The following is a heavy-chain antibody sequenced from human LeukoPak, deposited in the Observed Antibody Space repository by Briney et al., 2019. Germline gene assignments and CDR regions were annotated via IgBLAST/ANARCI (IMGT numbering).Heavy chain of an antibody. Sequence: GGSLRLSCTASGFTFSTYALSWVRQAPGKGLDWVSAITATGENTYYADSVKGRFTISRDSSQKTVFLQMNSLRGEDTAIYFCAKETRVAPRHIDYWGQGTLATVSS. CDR1: GFTFSTYA. CDR2: ITATGENT. D-gene: IGHD2-15*01. J-gene: IGHJ4*02. V-gene: IGHV3-23*01. CDR3: AKETRVAPRHIDY.